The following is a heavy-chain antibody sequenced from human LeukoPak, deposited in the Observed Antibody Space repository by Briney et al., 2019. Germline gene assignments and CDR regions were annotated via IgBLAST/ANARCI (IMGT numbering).Heavy chain of an antibody. CDR1: GFNFDDNA. CDR2: IKSNAYGGTT. CDR3: TRDLRFDY. J-gene: IGHJ4*02. V-gene: IGHV3-49*04. Sequence: GGSLRLSCRASGFNFDDNAMSWVRQAPGKGLEWVGFIKSNAYGGTTEYAASLKGRFTISRDDSRSIVYLQMNNLKTEDTAVYYCTRDLRFDYWGQGTLLTVSP.